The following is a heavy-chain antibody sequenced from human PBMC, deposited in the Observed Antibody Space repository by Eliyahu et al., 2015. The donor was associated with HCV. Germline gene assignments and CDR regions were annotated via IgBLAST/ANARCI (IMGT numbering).Heavy chain of an antibody. CDR3: AKERRYYYDSSGYYVFDP. CDR1: GFPFSSYA. Sequence: EVQLLESGGGLVQPGGSLRLSCAASGFPFSSYAXSWVRQAPGKGLEWVSAISGSGGSTYYADSVKGRFTISRDNSKNTLYLQMNSLRAEDTAVYYCAKERRYYYDSSGYYVFDPWGQGTLVTVSS. V-gene: IGHV3-23*01. J-gene: IGHJ5*02. D-gene: IGHD3-22*01. CDR2: ISGSGGST.